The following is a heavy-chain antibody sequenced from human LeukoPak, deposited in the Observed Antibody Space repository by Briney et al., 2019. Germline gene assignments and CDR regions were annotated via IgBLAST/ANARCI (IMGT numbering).Heavy chain of an antibody. CDR3: ARGGRYDFWSGYSLYYFDY. D-gene: IGHD3-3*01. CDR2: INHSGST. Sequence: SETLSLTCAVYGGSFSGYYWSWIRQPPGKGLEWIGEINHSGSTNYNPSLKSRATISVDTSKNQFSLKLSSVTAADTAVYYCARGGRYDFWSGYSLYYFDYWGQGTLVTVSS. CDR1: GGSFSGYY. V-gene: IGHV4-34*01. J-gene: IGHJ4*02.